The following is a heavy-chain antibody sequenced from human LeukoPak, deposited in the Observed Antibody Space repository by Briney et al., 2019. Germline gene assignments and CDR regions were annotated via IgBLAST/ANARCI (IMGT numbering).Heavy chain of an antibody. CDR3: ARGWYGYYFDY. CDR1: GFTFSSYW. Sequence: GGSLRLSCAASGFTFSSYWMSWVRQAPGKGLEWVANIKQDGSEKYYVDSVKGRFTISSDNAKNSLYLQMNSLRAEDTAVYYCARGWYGYYFDYWGQGTLVTVSS. CDR2: IKQDGSEK. J-gene: IGHJ4*02. D-gene: IGHD6-13*01. V-gene: IGHV3-7*04.